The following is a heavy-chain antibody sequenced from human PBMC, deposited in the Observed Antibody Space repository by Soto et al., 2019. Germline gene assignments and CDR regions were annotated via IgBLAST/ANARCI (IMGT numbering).Heavy chain of an antibody. CDR2: INPTGGST. D-gene: IGHD6-13*01. CDR1: GYTFINYY. CDR3: ATPRRGTSSWDLFDY. J-gene: IGHJ4*02. Sequence: ASVKVSCKASGYTFINYYIHWVRQAPGHGLEWMAIINPTGGSTNYAQKFQGRLTLTMDTSTSTVYMELSSLTSEDTAVYYCATPRRGTSSWDLFDYWGQGTLVTVSS. V-gene: IGHV1-46*01.